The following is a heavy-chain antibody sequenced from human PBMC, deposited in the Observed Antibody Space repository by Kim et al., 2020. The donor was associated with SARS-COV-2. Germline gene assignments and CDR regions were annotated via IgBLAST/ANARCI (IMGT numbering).Heavy chain of an antibody. D-gene: IGHD6-19*01. Sequence: NGYAVSVTSRITITPDASKNHFSLQLNSVTPEDTAVYYCARGRMAGNFDYWGQGTLVTVSS. V-gene: IGHV6-1*01. CDR2: N. J-gene: IGHJ4*02. CDR3: ARGRMAGNFDY.